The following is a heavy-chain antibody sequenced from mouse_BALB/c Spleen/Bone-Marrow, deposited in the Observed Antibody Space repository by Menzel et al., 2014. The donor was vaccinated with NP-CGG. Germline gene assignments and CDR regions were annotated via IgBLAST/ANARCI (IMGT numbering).Heavy chain of an antibody. CDR2: IHYSGST. CDR1: GYSITSGYS. Sequence: EVKLQESGPDLVKPSQSLSLTCTVTGYSITSGYSCHWIRQFPGNKLEWMGYIHYSGSTNYNPSLKSRISITRDTSKNQFFLQLNSVTTEDTATYYCARREELDSAWFAYWGQGTLVTVSA. V-gene: IGHV3-1*02. CDR3: ARREELDSAWFAY. J-gene: IGHJ3*01.